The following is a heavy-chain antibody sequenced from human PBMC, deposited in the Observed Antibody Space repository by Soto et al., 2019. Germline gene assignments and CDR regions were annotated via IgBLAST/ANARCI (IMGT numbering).Heavy chain of an antibody. Sequence: EVQLVESGGGLVQPGGSLRLSCAASGFTFSSYSMNWVRQAPEKGLEWVSYISSRSSTIYYADSVKGRFPISRDKAKNSLYLQMNSLRDEDTAVYYCARDQGAGWFGRHFDLWGRGTLVTVSS. CDR1: GFTFSSYS. V-gene: IGHV3-48*02. J-gene: IGHJ2*01. D-gene: IGHD3-10*01. CDR3: ARDQGAGWFGRHFDL. CDR2: ISSRSSTI.